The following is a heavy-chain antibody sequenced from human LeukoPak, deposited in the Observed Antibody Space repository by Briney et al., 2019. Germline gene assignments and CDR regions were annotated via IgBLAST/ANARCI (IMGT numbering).Heavy chain of an antibody. J-gene: IGHJ3*02. Sequence: SGRSLRLSCAASGFTFDDYAMHWVRQAPGKGLEWVSGISWNSGSIGYADSVKGRFTISRDNAKNSLYLQMNSLRAEDMALYYCAKSLGIAVAFDAFDIWGQGTMVTVSS. D-gene: IGHD6-19*01. V-gene: IGHV3-9*03. CDR3: AKSLGIAVAFDAFDI. CDR1: GFTFDDYA. CDR2: ISWNSGSI.